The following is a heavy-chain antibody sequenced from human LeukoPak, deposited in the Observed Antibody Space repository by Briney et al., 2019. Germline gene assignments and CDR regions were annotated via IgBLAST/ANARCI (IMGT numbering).Heavy chain of an antibody. D-gene: IGHD2-15*01. V-gene: IGHV3-23*01. Sequence: GGSLRLSCAASGFTFSSYAMSWVRQAPGRGLEWVSAISGSGGSTYYADSVKGRFTISRDNSKNTLYLQMNSPRAEDTAVYYCAKILNRYCSGGSCYSAFAFDIWGQGTMVTVSS. CDR1: GFTFSSYA. CDR2: ISGSGGST. CDR3: AKILNRYCSGGSCYSAFAFDI. J-gene: IGHJ3*02.